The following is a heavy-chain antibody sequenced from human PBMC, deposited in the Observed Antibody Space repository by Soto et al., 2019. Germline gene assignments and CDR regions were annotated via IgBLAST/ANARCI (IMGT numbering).Heavy chain of an antibody. D-gene: IGHD2-15*01. V-gene: IGHV2-5*02. CDR1: GFSLSTSGVG. J-gene: IGHJ4*02. CDR3: AHNQDGAYSGIFDY. CDR2: IFWDDDK. Sequence: SGPTLVNPTQTLTLTCSFSGFSLSTSGVGVGWIRQPPGKALEWVAFIFWDDDKRYSPSLKTRLTITKDTSKNQVVLTMTNMDPVDAATYYCAHNQDGAYSGIFDYWGQGTLVTVSS.